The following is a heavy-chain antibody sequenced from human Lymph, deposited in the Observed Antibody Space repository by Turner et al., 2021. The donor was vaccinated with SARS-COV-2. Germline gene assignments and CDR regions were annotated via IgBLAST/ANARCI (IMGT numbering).Heavy chain of an antibody. V-gene: IGHV4-39*01. CDR1: GGPISRSSYY. CDR2: IYYSGST. CDR3: ARLVRRAEYYFDY. J-gene: IGHJ4*02. D-gene: IGHD3-10*01. Sequence: QLQLQESGPGLVKPSETLSLTCTVSGGPISRSSYYWGWIRQPPGKGLEWFGNIYYSGSTYYNPSLKSRVTISVDTSKNQFSLKLSSVTAADTAVYYCARLVRRAEYYFDYWGQGTLVTVSS.